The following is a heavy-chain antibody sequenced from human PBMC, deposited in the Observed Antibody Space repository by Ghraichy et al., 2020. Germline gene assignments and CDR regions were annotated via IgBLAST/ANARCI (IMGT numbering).Heavy chain of an antibody. CDR3: AADLLTYYYDSSGYGHFDY. D-gene: IGHD3-22*01. CDR2: IVVGSGNT. V-gene: IGHV1-58*01. Sequence: SVKVSCKASGVTFTSSAVQWVRQSRGQRLEWIGWIVVGSGNTNYAQKFQERVTITRDMSTSTAYMELSSLRSEDTAVYYCAADLLTYYYDSSGYGHFDYWGQGTLVTVSS. J-gene: IGHJ4*02. CDR1: GVTFTSSA.